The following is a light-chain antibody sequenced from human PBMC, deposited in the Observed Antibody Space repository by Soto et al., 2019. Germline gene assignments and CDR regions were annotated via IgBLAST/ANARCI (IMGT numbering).Light chain of an antibody. CDR1: QSVSSNY. V-gene: IGKV3-20*01. CDR3: QQYGSSPLT. Sequence: IVLTQSPGTLSLSPGGRATLSCRAGQSVSSNYLAWYQQKPGQAPRLLVYGASSRVTGIPDRFSGSGSGTDFTLTISRLEPEDFAVYYCQQYGSSPLTFGGGTKVEIK. J-gene: IGKJ4*01. CDR2: GAS.